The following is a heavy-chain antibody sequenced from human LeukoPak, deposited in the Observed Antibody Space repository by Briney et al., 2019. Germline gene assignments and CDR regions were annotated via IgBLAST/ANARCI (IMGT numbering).Heavy chain of an antibody. V-gene: IGHV5-51*01. J-gene: IGHJ4*02. CDR2: IYPGDSET. CDR1: GYSFSSYW. CDR3: ARPSGFSYGRFDF. D-gene: IGHD5-18*01. Sequence: GESLKISCKGSGYSFSSYWIGWVRQMPGKGLEWMGLIYPGDSETRYSPSFQGQVTFSADKSINTAYLQWSSLKASDTAIYYCARPSGFSYGRFDFWGQRTLVTVSS.